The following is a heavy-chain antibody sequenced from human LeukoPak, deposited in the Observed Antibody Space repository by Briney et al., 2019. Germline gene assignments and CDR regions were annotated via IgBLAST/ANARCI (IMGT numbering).Heavy chain of an antibody. D-gene: IGHD2-21*01. V-gene: IGHV4-61*02. J-gene: IGHJ6*02. CDR3: ATTRDYYGMDV. CDR1: GGSIRSGNYY. CDR2: IYTSGST. Sequence: PSQTLSLTCTVSGGSIRSGNYYWSWIRQPAGTGLEWIGRIYTSGSTNYNPSLKSRITISVDTSKNQFSLILSSVTAADTAVYYCATTRDYYGMDVWGQGTTVTVSS.